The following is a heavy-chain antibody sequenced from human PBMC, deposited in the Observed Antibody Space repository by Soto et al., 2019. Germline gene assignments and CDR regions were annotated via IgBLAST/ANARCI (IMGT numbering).Heavy chain of an antibody. J-gene: IGHJ6*02. Sequence: SETLSLTCTVSGGSISSGDYYWSWIRQPPGKGLEWIGYIYYSGSTYYNPSLKSRVTISVDTSKNQFSLKLSSVTAADTAVYYCARDSSPTSTTHGMDVWGQGNTVT. CDR2: IYYSGST. CDR3: ARDSSPTSTTHGMDV. CDR1: GGSISSGDYY. V-gene: IGHV4-30-4*01. D-gene: IGHD6-6*01.